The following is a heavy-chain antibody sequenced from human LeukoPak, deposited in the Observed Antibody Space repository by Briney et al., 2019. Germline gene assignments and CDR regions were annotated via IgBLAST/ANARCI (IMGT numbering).Heavy chain of an antibody. CDR3: ARRFDL. CDR1: GFTFSTYK. J-gene: IGHJ4*02. CDR2: ISSSSDII. V-gene: IGHV3-48*01. Sequence: GGSLRLSCAASGFTFSTYKMNWVRQAPGRGLQWISYISSSSDIIYYADSVKGRFTISRDNAKNSLYLQMNSLRPEDTAVYYCARRFDLWGQGTLVTVSS.